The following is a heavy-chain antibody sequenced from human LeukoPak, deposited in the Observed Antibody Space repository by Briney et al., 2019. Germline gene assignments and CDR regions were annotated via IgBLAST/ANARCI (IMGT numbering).Heavy chain of an antibody. V-gene: IGHV4-59*02. CDR1: GASVTDYY. J-gene: IGHJ5*02. CDR2: IHHSGNS. Sequence: PSETLSLACTVSGASVTDYYWSWIRQSPGKGLEWISYIHHSGNSDYNPSLRSRVTTSLDTSKNQFSLNLISVTAADTAVYYCTRGHWGLQSWSQGTLVTVSS. D-gene: IGHD7-27*01. CDR3: TRGHWGLQS.